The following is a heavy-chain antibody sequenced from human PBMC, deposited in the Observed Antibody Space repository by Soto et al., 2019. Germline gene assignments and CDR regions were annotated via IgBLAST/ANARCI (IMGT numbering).Heavy chain of an antibody. CDR1: GYTLTRYY. D-gene: IGHD4-17*01. Sequence: QVQLVQSGAEVKKPGASVKVSCKASGYTLTRYYMHWVRQAPGQGLEWMGVINPSGGSTNYAQKCQGRVTMTRDTSTSTVYRALSSLRSEDTGVYSCAGWGGDYGDYAPLDYWGQGTLVTVSS. V-gene: IGHV1-46*01. CDR2: INPSGGST. J-gene: IGHJ4*02. CDR3: AGWGGDYGDYAPLDY.